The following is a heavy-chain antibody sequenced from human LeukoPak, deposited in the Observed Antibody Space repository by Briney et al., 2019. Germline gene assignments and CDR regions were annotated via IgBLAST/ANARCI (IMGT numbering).Heavy chain of an antibody. CDR3: ARGGFLDPFDP. CDR1: GGSIDFYY. J-gene: IGHJ5*02. V-gene: IGHV4-59*01. D-gene: IGHD1-1*01. CDR2: IHYSGST. Sequence: SETLSLTCTVSGGSIDFYYWSWIRQPPGKGLEWIAYIHYSGSTNYNPSLKSRVIISVDTSKNQFSLKLRSVTAADTAVYYCARGGFLDPFDPWGQGTLVTVSS.